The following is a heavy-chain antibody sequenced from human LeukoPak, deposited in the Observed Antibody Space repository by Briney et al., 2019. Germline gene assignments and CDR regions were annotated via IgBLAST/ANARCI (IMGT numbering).Heavy chain of an antibody. V-gene: IGHV1-8*01. CDR3: ARGPPNWGMVGY. Sequence: ASVKVSCKASGYTFTSFDSNWVRQATGQGLEWMGWMKSNNGHTGYAQKFQGRVTMTRDTSISTAYMELSSLTFEDTAVYYCARGPPNWGMVGYWGQGTLVTVSS. CDR2: MKSNNGHT. D-gene: IGHD7-27*01. J-gene: IGHJ4*02. CDR1: GYTFTSFD.